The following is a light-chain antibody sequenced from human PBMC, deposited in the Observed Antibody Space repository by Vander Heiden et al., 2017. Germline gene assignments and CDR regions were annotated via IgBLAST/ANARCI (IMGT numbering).Light chain of an antibody. CDR3: SSYTSSSTLP. CDR2: DVS. J-gene: IGLJ1*01. CDR1: SSDVGGYNY. V-gene: IGLV2-14*01. Sequence: QSALTQPASVSGSPGQSITISCTGTSSDVGGYNYVPWYQQHPGKAPKLMIYDVSNRPSGVSNRFSGSKSGNTASLTISGLQAEDEADYYCSSYTSSSTLPFGTGTKVTVL.